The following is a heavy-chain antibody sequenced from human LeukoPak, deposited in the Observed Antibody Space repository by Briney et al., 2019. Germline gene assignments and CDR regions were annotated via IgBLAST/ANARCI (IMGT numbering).Heavy chain of an antibody. D-gene: IGHD1-26*01. J-gene: IGHJ4*02. CDR3: AKGTSGIYSHSLENDY. CDR2: ISSDGTTK. CDR1: GFTFSSYG. V-gene: IGHV3-30*18. Sequence: PGRSLRLSCAASGFTFSSYGMHWVRQAPGKGLDWVALISSDGTTKYYADSVKGRFTISRDKSKNTLYLQMNSLRAADTAVYYCAKGTSGIYSHSLENDYWGQGTLVTVSS.